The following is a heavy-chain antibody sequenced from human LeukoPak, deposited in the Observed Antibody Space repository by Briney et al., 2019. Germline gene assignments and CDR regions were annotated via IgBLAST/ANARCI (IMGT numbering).Heavy chain of an antibody. D-gene: IGHD4-17*01. V-gene: IGHV3-66*01. CDR3: ARGNGDYVSLFDY. Sequence: PGGSLRLSCAASGITVSGNYMAWVRQAPGKGLEWASVIYSGGNTYHADSVKGRFTISRDNAKNTLNLQMNGLRAEDTALYYCARGNGDYVSLFDYWGQGTLVTVSS. CDR1: GITVSGNY. CDR2: IYSGGNT. J-gene: IGHJ4*02.